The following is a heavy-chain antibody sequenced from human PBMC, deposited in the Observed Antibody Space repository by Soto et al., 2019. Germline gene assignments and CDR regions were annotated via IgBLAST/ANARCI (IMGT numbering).Heavy chain of an antibody. D-gene: IGHD3-22*01. CDR2: ISGSGGST. CDR3: AKVTRDYYDSSGYTVDY. V-gene: IGHV3-23*01. CDR1: GFTFSSYA. Sequence: GGSLRLSCAASGFTFSSYAMSWVRQAPGKGLEWVSAISGSGGSTYYADSVKGRFTISRDNSKNTLYLQMNSLRAEDTAVYYCAKVTRDYYDSSGYTVDYWGQGTLVTVSS. J-gene: IGHJ4*02.